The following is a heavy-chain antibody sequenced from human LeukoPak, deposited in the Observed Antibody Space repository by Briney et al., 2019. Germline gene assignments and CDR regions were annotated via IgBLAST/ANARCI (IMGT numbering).Heavy chain of an antibody. D-gene: IGHD3-3*01. Sequence: AAVKVSSKASGYTFTSYGISWVRQAPGQGLEWMGWISAYNGNTNYAQKLQGRVTMTTDTSTSTAYMELRSLRSDDTAVYYCARVFYDFWSGYYPGGYYYYMDVWGKGTTATVSS. V-gene: IGHV1-18*01. CDR3: ARVFYDFWSGYYPGGYYYYMDV. J-gene: IGHJ6*03. CDR2: ISAYNGNT. CDR1: GYTFTSYG.